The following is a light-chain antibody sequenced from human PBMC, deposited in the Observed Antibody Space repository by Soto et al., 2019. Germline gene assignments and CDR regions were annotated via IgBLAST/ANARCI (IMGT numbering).Light chain of an antibody. V-gene: IGKV1-39*01. Sequence: DIQMTQSPSFLSASVGDRVTITCRASESVATYLNWYQQKPGKAPRLLIYAASNLQSGVPSRFSASGSGTDFAITLSGLQPEDFATYYCQQSYTALWTFGQGTKVEFK. CDR3: QQSYTALWT. CDR1: ESVATY. CDR2: AAS. J-gene: IGKJ1*01.